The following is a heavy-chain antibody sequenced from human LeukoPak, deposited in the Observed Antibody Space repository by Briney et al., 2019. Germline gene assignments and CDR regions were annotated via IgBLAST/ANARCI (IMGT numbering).Heavy chain of an antibody. CDR1: GFTFSSYA. J-gene: IGHJ6*02. CDR3: AKAGRRNHDYYYDGMDV. Sequence: QSGGSLRLSCAASGFTFSSYAMGWVRQAPGKGLEWVSSISGSGGTTYYADTVKGRFTISRDNSKNTLYLQMNSLRAEDTAVYYCAKAGRRNHDYYYDGMDVWGQGTTVTVSS. V-gene: IGHV3-23*01. D-gene: IGHD3-10*01. CDR2: ISGSGGTT.